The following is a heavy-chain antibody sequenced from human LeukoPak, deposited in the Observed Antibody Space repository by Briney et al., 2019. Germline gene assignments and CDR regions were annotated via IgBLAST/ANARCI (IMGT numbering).Heavy chain of an antibody. CDR1: GGSISSYY. V-gene: IGHV4-59*08. CDR3: ARLWVSSWVRYYFDY. D-gene: IGHD6-13*01. Sequence: PSETLSLTCTVSGGSISSYYWSWIRQPPGKGLEWIGYIYCSGSTNYNPSLKSRVTISVDTSKNQFSLKLSSVTAADTAVYYCARLWVSSWVRYYFDYWGQGTLVTVSS. CDR2: IYCSGST. J-gene: IGHJ4*02.